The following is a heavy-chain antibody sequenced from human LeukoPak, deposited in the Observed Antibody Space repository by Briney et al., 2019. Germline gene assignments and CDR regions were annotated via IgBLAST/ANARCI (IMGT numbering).Heavy chain of an antibody. Sequence: ASVKVSCKASGYTFTSYYMHWVRQAPGQGLEWMGIINPSGGSTNYAQKFQGRVTMTRDTSISTGYMELSRLRSDDTAVYYCATLVIAVAGGFGDYWGQGTLVTVSS. J-gene: IGHJ4*02. CDR2: INPSGGST. CDR3: ATLVIAVAGGFGDY. CDR1: GYTFTSYY. D-gene: IGHD6-19*01. V-gene: IGHV1-2*02.